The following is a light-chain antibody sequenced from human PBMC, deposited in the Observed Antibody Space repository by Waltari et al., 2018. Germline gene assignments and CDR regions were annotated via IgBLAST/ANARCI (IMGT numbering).Light chain of an antibody. J-gene: IGKJ1*01. CDR3: QQYNGYSWT. V-gene: IGKV1-5*03. CDR2: KAS. CDR1: QSISCW. Sequence: DIQMTQSPSTLSASVGDRVTITCRASQSISCWLAWDQQKPGKAPKLLIYKASSLESGVPARFSGSGSGTAFTLTISSLQPDDFATYYCQQYNGYSWTFGQGTKVEIK.